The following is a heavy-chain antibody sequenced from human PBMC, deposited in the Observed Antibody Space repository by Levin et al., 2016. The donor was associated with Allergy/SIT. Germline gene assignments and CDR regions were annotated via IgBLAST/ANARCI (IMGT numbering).Heavy chain of an antibody. CDR3: ARHGRYGGNSYYYYYMDV. D-gene: IGHD4-23*01. Sequence: VRQAPGKGLEWVANIKQDGSEKYYVDSVKGRFTISRDNAKNSLYLQMNSLRAEDTAVYYCARHGRYGGNSYYYYYMDVWGKGTTVTVSS. V-gene: IGHV3-7*03. CDR2: IKQDGSEK. J-gene: IGHJ6*03.